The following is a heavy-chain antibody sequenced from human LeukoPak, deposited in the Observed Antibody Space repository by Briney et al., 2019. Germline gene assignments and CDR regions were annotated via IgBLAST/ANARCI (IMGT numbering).Heavy chain of an antibody. V-gene: IGHV4-59*08. CDR3: ARHAPYSSSWYDRKTNFFAEYFQH. D-gene: IGHD6-13*01. CDR2: IYYSGST. J-gene: IGHJ1*01. Sequence: SSETLSLTCTVSGGSISSYYWSWIRQPPGKGLEWIGYIYYSGSTNYNPSLKSRVTISVDTSKNQFSLKLSSVTAADTAVYYCARHAPYSSSWYDRKTNFFAEYFQHWGQGTLVTVSS. CDR1: GGSISSYY.